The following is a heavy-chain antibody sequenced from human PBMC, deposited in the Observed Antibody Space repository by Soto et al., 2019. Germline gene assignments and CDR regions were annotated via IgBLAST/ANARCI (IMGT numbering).Heavy chain of an antibody. CDR3: ARDLSWGYCSGGSCPEYYFDY. CDR1: GFTFSNYS. V-gene: IGHV3-21*01. CDR2: ISSSSSYI. Sequence: GGSLRLSCAASGFTFSNYSMNWVRQAPGKGLEWVSSISSSSSYIYYADSVKGRFTISRDNAKNSLYLQMNSLRAEDTAVYYCARDLSWGYCSGGSCPEYYFDYWGQGTLVTVSS. D-gene: IGHD2-15*01. J-gene: IGHJ4*02.